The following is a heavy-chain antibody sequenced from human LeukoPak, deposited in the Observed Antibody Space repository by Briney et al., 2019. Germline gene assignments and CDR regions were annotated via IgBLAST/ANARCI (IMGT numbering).Heavy chain of an antibody. Sequence: SVKVSCKASGGTFSSYAISWVRQAPGQGLEWMGRIIPILGIANYAQKFQGRVTITADKSTSTAYMELSSLRSEDTAVYYCARVLGYCSSTSCSDFDYWGQGTLVTVSS. CDR1: GGTFSSYA. J-gene: IGHJ4*02. D-gene: IGHD2-2*01. CDR3: ARVLGYCSSTSCSDFDY. CDR2: IIPILGIA. V-gene: IGHV1-69*04.